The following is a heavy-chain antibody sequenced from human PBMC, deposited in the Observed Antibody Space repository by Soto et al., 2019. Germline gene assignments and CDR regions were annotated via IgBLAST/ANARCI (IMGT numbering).Heavy chain of an antibody. D-gene: IGHD3-3*01. J-gene: IGHJ6*03. V-gene: IGHV4-31*03. CDR2: IYYSGST. CDR1: GGSISSGGYY. Sequence: QVQLQESGPGLVKPSQTLSLTCTVSGGSISSGGYYWSWIRQHPGKGLEWSGYIYYSGSTDYNPSLKSRVTISVDTSKNQFSLKLSSVTAADTAVYYCASVVFWSGYYTEKYYYCMDVWGKGTTVTVSS. CDR3: ASVVFWSGYYTEKYYYCMDV.